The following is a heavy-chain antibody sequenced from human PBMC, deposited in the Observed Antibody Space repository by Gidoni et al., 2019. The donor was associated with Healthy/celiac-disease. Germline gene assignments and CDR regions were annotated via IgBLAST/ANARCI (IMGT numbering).Heavy chain of an antibody. Sequence: EVQLVESGGGLVKPGGSLRLYCAHSGFTLSSYSMNWVREAPGKELEWVSSISSSSSYIYYADSVNGRFTISRDNAKNSLYLQMNSLRAEDTAVYYCAREDIVVVTATRSPNVYYYYGMDVWGQGTTVTVSS. CDR3: AREDIVVVTATRSPNVYYYYGMDV. CDR1: GFTLSSYS. CDR2: ISSSSSYI. J-gene: IGHJ6*02. V-gene: IGHV3-21*01. D-gene: IGHD2-21*02.